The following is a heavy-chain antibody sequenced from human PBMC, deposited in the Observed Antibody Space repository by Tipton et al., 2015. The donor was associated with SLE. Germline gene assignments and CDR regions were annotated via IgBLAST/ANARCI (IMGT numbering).Heavy chain of an antibody. CDR1: GYTFTGYY. Sequence: QSGAEVKKPGASVKVSCKASGYTFTGYYMHWVRQAPGQGLEWMGWINPNSGGTNYAQKFQGRVTMTRDTSISTAYMELRSLRSDDTAVYYCARDGAPITIFGVVIKKDAFDIWGQGTMVTVSS. V-gene: IGHV1-2*02. CDR2: INPNSGGT. J-gene: IGHJ3*02. D-gene: IGHD3-3*01. CDR3: ARDGAPITIFGVVIKKDAFDI.